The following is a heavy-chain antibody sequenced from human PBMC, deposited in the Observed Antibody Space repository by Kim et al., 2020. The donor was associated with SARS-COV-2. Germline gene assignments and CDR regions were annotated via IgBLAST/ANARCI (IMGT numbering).Heavy chain of an antibody. CDR3: ARGSTYYYDSSGYYYEPRGFY. Sequence: SETLSLTCAVYGGSFSGYYWSWIRQPPGKGLEWIGEINHSGSTNYNPSLKSRVTISVDTSKNQFSLKLSSVTAADTAVYYCARGSTYYYDSSGYYYEPRGFYWGQGTLVTVSS. J-gene: IGHJ4*02. V-gene: IGHV4-34*01. CDR2: INHSGST. CDR1: GGSFSGYY. D-gene: IGHD3-22*01.